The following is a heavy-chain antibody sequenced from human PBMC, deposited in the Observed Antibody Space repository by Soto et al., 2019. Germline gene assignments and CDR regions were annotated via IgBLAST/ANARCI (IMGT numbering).Heavy chain of an antibody. D-gene: IGHD3-22*01. CDR1: GGTFSSYA. CDR3: ASYDSSGYYRPYFDY. V-gene: IGHV1-69*13. CDR2: IIPIFGTA. Sequence: SVKVSCKASGGTFSSYAISWVRQAPGQGLEWMGGIIPIFGTANYAQKFQGRVTITADESTSTAYMEPSSLRSEDTAVYYCASYDSSGYYRPYFDYWGQGTLVTVSS. J-gene: IGHJ4*02.